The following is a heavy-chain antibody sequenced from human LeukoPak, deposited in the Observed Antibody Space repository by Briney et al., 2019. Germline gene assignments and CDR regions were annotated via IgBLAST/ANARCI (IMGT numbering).Heavy chain of an antibody. CDR3: ARRGYCSSTSCYEYWFDP. V-gene: IGHV4-39*01. CDR2: IYYSGST. Sequence: SETLSPTCTVSGGSISSSSYYWGWIRQPPGKGLEWSGIIYYSGSTYYNPSLKSRLTISVDTSKNQFSLKLRSVTATATAVSYCARRGYCSSTSCYEYWFDPWGQGTLVTVSS. J-gene: IGHJ5*02. CDR1: GGSISSSSYY. D-gene: IGHD2-2*01.